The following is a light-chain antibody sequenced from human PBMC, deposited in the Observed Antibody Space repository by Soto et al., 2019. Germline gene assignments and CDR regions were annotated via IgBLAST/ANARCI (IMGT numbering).Light chain of an antibody. CDR3: GSWDSSLSAYV. CDR2: EVS. V-gene: IGLV2-8*01. J-gene: IGLJ1*01. Sequence: QSALTQPPSASGSPGQSVSISCSEVGSGFRGRNSVSWYQQHPGKAPRLIIYEVSKRPSGIPDRFSGSKSGNTASLTVYGLQAEDEADYYCGSWDSSLSAYVFGTGTKLTVL. CDR1: GSGFRGRNS.